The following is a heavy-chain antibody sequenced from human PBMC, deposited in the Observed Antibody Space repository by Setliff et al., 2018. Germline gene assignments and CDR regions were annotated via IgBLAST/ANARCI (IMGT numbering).Heavy chain of an antibody. Sequence: GGSLRLSCAASGFTFVNYWMHWVRQAPGKGLVWVSYISSSSSTIYYADSVKGRFTISRDNAKNSLYLQMNSLRVEDTAIYYCAKVGVLGVFLVFDPWGQGTLVTVSS. CDR2: ISSSSSTI. CDR1: GFTFVNYW. J-gene: IGHJ5*02. CDR3: AKVGVLGVFLVFDP. V-gene: IGHV3-48*01. D-gene: IGHD3-16*01.